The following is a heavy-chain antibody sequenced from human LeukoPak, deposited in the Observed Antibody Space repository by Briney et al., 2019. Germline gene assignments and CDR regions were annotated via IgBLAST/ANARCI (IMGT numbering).Heavy chain of an antibody. CDR2: INPNSGGT. D-gene: IGHD3-9*01. CDR3: ARGSRYFDLSNTDGGVDY. CDR1: EYTFTGYY. Sequence: ASVKVSCKASEYTFTGYYMHWVRQAPGQGLEWMGRINPNSGGTNYEQKFQGRVTMTSDTSITTAYMQLSRLRSDDTAVYYCARGSRYFDLSNTDGGVDYWGQGTLVTVSS. V-gene: IGHV1-2*06. J-gene: IGHJ4*02.